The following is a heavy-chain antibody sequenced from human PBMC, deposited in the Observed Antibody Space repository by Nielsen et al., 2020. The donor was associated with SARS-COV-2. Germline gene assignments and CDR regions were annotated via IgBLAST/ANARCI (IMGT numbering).Heavy chain of an antibody. CDR3: AREDYTTSLTYYHGMDV. V-gene: IGHV1-18*01. J-gene: IGHJ6*02. CDR2: ISTYSGDT. D-gene: IGHD2/OR15-2a*01. Sequence: ASVKVSCKASGYTFTSYGIRWVRQAPGPGLEWMGRISTYSGDTKYAEKFQGRVILTTDRSTSTVYMEMRGLRSDDTAVYYCAREDYTTSLTYYHGMDVWGQGTTIIVSS. CDR1: GYTFTSYG.